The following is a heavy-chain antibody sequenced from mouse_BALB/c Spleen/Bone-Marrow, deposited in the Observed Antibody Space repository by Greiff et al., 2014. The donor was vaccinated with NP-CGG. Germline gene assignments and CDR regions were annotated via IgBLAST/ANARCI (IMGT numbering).Heavy chain of an antibody. V-gene: IGHV1S135*01. D-gene: IGHD1-1*01. CDR3: ARLGTTAVPDY. CDR2: NDPYSGGT. J-gene: IGHJ2*01. CDR1: GYAFTNYN. Sequence: LVESGPELVKSGASVKVSCKASGYAFTNYNMYWVKQSHGKSLEWIGYNDPYSGGTNYNQKFKGKATLTVDKSSSTAYMHLNSLTSEDSAVYYCARLGTTAVPDYWGQGTTLTVSS.